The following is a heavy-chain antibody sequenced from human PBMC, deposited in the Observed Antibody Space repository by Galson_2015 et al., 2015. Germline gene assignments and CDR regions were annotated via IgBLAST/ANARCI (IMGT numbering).Heavy chain of an antibody. D-gene: IGHD6-19*01. Sequence: SLRLSCAASGFTFDDYAMHWVRQAPGKGLEWVSGISWNSGSIGYADPVKGRFTISRDNAKNSLYLQMNSLRAEDTALYYCAKGFLDSSGWYSRYFDLWGRGTLVTVSS. CDR1: GFTFDDYA. V-gene: IGHV3-9*01. CDR2: ISWNSGSI. CDR3: AKGFLDSSGWYSRYFDL. J-gene: IGHJ2*01.